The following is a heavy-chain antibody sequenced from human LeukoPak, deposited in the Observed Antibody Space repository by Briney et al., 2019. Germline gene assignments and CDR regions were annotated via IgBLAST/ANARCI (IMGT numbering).Heavy chain of an antibody. CDR1: GCSISSYY. V-gene: IGHV4-59*01. Sequence: SETLSLTCTVSGCSISSYYWSWIRQPPGKGLEWIGYIYYSGSTNYNPSLKSRVTISVDTSKNQFSLKLSSVTAADTAVYYCARGDVALDYWGQGTLVTVSS. CDR3: ARGDVALDY. CDR2: IYYSGST. J-gene: IGHJ4*02. D-gene: IGHD2-21*01.